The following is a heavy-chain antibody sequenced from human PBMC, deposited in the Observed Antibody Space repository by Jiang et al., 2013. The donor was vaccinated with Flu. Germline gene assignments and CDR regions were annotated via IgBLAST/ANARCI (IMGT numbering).Heavy chain of an antibody. Sequence: GAEVKKPGESLKISCKGSGDSFTSYWIGWVRQMPGKGLEWMGIIYPGDSDTRYSPSFQGQVTISADKSISTAYLQWSSLKASDTAMYYCARRMRDSSGYYYSHSYVMDVWGQGTTVTVSS. CDR1: GDSFTSYW. CDR3: ARRMRDSSGYYYSHSYVMDV. J-gene: IGHJ6*02. V-gene: IGHV5-51*01. D-gene: IGHD3-22*01. CDR2: IYPGDSDT.